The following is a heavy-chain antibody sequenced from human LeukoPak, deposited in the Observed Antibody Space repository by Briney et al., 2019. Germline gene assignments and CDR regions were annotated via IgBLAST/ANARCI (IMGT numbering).Heavy chain of an antibody. CDR2: TWSDGRSE. Sequence: GGSLRPSCVVSGVSLSSHGMHWVRQAPGKRLEWLTFTWSDGRSEYYADSVKGRFSVSRDNSKNTVYLQIDSLRVEDTAVYYCARDRGNDYFDSWGQGTLVTVSS. J-gene: IGHJ4*02. V-gene: IGHV3-33*01. CDR1: GVSLSSHG. CDR3: ARDRGNDYFDS.